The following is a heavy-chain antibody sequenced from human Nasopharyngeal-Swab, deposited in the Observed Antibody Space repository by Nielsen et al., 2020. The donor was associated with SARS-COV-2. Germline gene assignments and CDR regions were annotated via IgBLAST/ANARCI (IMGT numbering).Heavy chain of an antibody. CDR2: IYYSGST. V-gene: IGHV4-39*01. CDR3: ARQGYQDIVVVPAARYYYYMDV. CDR1: GGSISSSSYY. D-gene: IGHD2-2*01. J-gene: IGHJ6*03. Sequence: GSLRLSCTVSGGSISSSSYYWGWIRQPPGKGLEWIGSIYYSGSTYYNPSLKSRVTISVDTSKNQFSLKLSSVTAADTAVYYCARQGYQDIVVVPAARYYYYMDVWSKGTTVTVSS.